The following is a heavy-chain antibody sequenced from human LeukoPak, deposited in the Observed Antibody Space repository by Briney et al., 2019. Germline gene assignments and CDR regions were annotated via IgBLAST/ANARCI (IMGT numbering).Heavy chain of an antibody. CDR3: AKGSAAAGYSYGNDY. V-gene: IGHV3-23*01. CDR2: ITGTGGST. D-gene: IGHD5-18*01. Sequence: GGSLRLSCAASGFTFSSYAMSWVRQAPGKGLEGVSAITGTGGSTYYADSVKGRFTISRDNSKNTLYLQMNSLRAEDTAVYYCAKGSAAAGYSYGNDYWGQGTLVTVSS. J-gene: IGHJ4*02. CDR1: GFTFSSYA.